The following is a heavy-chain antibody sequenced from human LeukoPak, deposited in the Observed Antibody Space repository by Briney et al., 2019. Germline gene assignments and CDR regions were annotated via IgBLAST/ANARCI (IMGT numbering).Heavy chain of an antibody. CDR1: GYTFTTYG. J-gene: IGHJ4*02. Sequence: ASVRASCKASGYTFTTYGISWVRQAPGQGLEWMGYISAYNGNTKFAQRFQGRVTMTTDTSTSTAYMELRSLRADDTAVYYCARDSKYYGDYVDYWGQGTLVTVSS. D-gene: IGHD4-17*01. V-gene: IGHV1-18*01. CDR2: ISAYNGNT. CDR3: ARDSKYYGDYVDY.